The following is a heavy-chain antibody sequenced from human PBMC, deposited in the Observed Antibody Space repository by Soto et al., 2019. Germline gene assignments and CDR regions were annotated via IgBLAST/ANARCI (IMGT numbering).Heavy chain of an antibody. Sequence: EVQLVETGGGLIQPGGSLRLSCAASGFTVSSNYMSWVRQAPGKGLEWVSVIYSGGSTYYADSVKGRFTISRDNSKNTLYLQMNSLRAEDTAVYYCARDRLSIAVAGTQIYYYYYGMDVWGQGTTVTVSS. CDR1: GFTVSSNY. CDR3: ARDRLSIAVAGTQIYYYYYGMDV. CDR2: IYSGGST. V-gene: IGHV3-53*02. D-gene: IGHD6-19*01. J-gene: IGHJ6*02.